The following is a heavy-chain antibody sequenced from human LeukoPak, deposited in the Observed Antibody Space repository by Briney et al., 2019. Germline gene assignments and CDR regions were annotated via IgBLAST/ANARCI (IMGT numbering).Heavy chain of an antibody. CDR1: GFTFSDYG. J-gene: IGHJ5*02. V-gene: IGHV3-30*18. CDR2: TSRDGSAE. D-gene: IGHD6-19*01. Sequence: GGSLRLSCTASGFTFSDYGMHWVRQAPGKGLEWVAMTSRDGSAEYYADSVKGRFTISRDNSKNTLYLQMNSLRPEDTAVYHCAKDLYGSGWYNYFDPWGQGALVIVSS. CDR3: AKDLYGSGWYNYFDP.